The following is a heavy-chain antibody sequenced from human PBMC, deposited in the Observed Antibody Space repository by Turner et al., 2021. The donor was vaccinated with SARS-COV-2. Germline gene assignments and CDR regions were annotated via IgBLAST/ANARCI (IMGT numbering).Heavy chain of an antibody. Sequence: QLQLQESGPGLVKPSETLSLTCTVSGGSISSSSYYWGWIRQPPGKGLECIGTVYYGGSTYNNPSLNSRVTISVDTSKNQFSLKLSYVTAADTAVYYCARLPYYYDSSGPIDYWGQGTLVTVSS. CDR3: ARLPYYYDSSGPIDY. D-gene: IGHD3-22*01. CDR1: GGSISSSSYY. V-gene: IGHV4-39*01. CDR2: VYYGGST. J-gene: IGHJ4*02.